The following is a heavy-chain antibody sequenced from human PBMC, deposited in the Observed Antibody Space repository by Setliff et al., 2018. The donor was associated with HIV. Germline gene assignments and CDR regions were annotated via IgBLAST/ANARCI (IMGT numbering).Heavy chain of an antibody. D-gene: IGHD3-3*01. V-gene: IGHV3-7*05. CDR3: TRDPRLLDF. Sequence: PGGSLRLSCAASGFTLNRYWMSWVRQAPGKGLEWVANIKQDGSEIHYVDSVKGRFIISRDNAKNSLYLQMNSLRAEDTAVYYCTRDPRLLDFWGQGTMVTVSS. CDR1: GFTLNRYW. CDR2: IKQDGSEI. J-gene: IGHJ3*01.